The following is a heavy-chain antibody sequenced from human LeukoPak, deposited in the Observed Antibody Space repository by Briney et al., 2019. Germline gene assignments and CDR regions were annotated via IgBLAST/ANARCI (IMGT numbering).Heavy chain of an antibody. CDR3: ARGSQNWFDP. CDR2: INHSGTT. CDR1: GGSFSAYY. Sequence: SETLSLTCAVYGGSFSAYYWSWIRQTPGKGLEWIGEINHSGTTNYNPSLKSRVTISVDTSKNQFSLKLSSVTAADTAVYYCARGSQNWFDPWGQGTLVTVSS. V-gene: IGHV4-34*01. J-gene: IGHJ5*02.